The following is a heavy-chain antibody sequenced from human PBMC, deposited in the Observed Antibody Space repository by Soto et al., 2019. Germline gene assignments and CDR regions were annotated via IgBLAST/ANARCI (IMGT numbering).Heavy chain of an antibody. D-gene: IGHD4-17*01. CDR1: GGTISSSNW. CDR3: ARDSLRPYLDYYYGMDV. CDR2: IYHSGST. Sequence: PSETLSLTCAVSGGTISSSNWWIWVRQPPGKGLEWIGEIYHSGSTNYNPSLKSRVTISVDKSKNQFSLKLSSVTAADTAVYYCARDSLRPYLDYYYGMDVWGQGTTVTVSS. V-gene: IGHV4-4*02. J-gene: IGHJ6*02.